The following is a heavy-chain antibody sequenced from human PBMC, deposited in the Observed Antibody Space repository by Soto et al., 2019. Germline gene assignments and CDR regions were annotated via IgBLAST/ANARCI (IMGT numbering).Heavy chain of an antibody. J-gene: IGHJ4*02. CDR3: ARGMTPPGAPAWYYFDS. CDR1: GASITGSFF. D-gene: IGHD2-8*02. CDR2: FSLSGPT. V-gene: IGHV4-4*07. Sequence: KPSETLSLTCTVSGASITGSFFWSWIRQPAGKGLEWIGRFSLSGPTNYNPSLRSRVTMSADVSKNQFSLRLTSVTAADTALYYCARGMTPPGAPAWYYFDSWGQGTLVTVSS.